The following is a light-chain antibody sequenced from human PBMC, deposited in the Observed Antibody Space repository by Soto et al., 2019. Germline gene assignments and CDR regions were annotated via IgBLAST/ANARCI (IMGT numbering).Light chain of an antibody. CDR3: SSYTSTSTVV. CDR2: EVT. V-gene: IGLV2-14*01. CDR1: SSDVGGYNY. Sequence: QSALTQPTSVSGSIGQSITISCTGTSSDVGGYNYVSWYQQHPGKDPKVVIFEVTYRPSGVSSRFSGSKSGNTASLTVSGLQAEDEGDYYCSSYTSTSTVVFGGGTKLTVL. J-gene: IGLJ2*01.